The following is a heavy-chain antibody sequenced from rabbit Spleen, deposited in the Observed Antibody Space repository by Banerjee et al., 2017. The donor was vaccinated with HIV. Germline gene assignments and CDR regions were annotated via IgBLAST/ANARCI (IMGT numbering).Heavy chain of an antibody. D-gene: IGHD1-1*01. J-gene: IGHJ4*01. CDR1: GFDFRRYYL. Sequence: QEQVAETGGGLVQPRGSLALSCKASGFDFRRYYLSWCRQAPGKGLEWIACINAITGNPVYANWAKGRFTISKTSSTTVTLQMTSLTAADTAAYFCARDLIDAIGWNFCRWGQGTLVTVS. CDR3: ARDLIDAIGWNFCR. V-gene: IGHV1S45*01. CDR2: INAITGNP.